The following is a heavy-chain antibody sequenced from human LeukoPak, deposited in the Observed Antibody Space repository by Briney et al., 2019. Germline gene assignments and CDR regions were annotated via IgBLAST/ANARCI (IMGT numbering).Heavy chain of an antibody. D-gene: IGHD3-10*01. CDR3: ARKLWFGEPCCYFDY. CDR1: GFTFDDYA. CDR2: ISWNSGSI. J-gene: IGHJ4*02. Sequence: PGGSLRLSCAASGFTFDDYAMHWVRQAPGKGLEWVSGISWNSGSIGYADSVKGRFTISRDNAKNSLHLQMNSLRAEDTAVYYCARKLWFGEPCCYFDYWGQGTLVTVSS. V-gene: IGHV3-9*01.